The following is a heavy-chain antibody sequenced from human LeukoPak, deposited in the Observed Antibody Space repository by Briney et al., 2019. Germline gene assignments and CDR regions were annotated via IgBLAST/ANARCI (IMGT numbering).Heavy chain of an antibody. Sequence: GGSLRLSCAASGFTFSSYSMNWVRQAPGKGLEWVSSISSSSSYIYYADSVKGRFTISRDNAKNSLYLQMNSLRAEDTAVYYCVRVMWELLGDVFDIWGQGTMVTVSS. CDR3: VRVMWELLGDVFDI. CDR1: GFTFSSYS. V-gene: IGHV3-21*01. D-gene: IGHD1-26*01. J-gene: IGHJ3*02. CDR2: ISSSSSYI.